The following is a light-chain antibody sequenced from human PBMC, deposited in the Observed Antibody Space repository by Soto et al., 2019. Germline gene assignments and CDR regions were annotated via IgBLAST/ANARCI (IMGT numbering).Light chain of an antibody. CDR2: KAS. Sequence: DIQMTQSPSTLSASVGDRVTITCRASQSISSWLAWYQQKPGKAPKLLIYKASSLESGVPSRFSGSGSVPEFTLPISSLQPDDFATYYCQQYNSWWTFGQGTKLEIK. V-gene: IGKV1-5*03. CDR3: QQYNSWWT. J-gene: IGKJ2*02. CDR1: QSISSW.